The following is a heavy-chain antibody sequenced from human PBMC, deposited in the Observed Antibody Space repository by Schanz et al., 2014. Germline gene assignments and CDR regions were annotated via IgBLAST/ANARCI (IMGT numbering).Heavy chain of an antibody. CDR3: ARGGFWSGYRVNYFDY. CDR2: IYYSGST. Sequence: QVQLQESGPGLVKPSQTLSLTCTVSGGSISSGGYYWSWIRQHPGKGLEWIGYIYYSGSTYYNPSLKSRVTISVDTSKNQFSLKLSSVTAADTAVYYCARGGFWSGYRVNYFDYWGQGTLVTVSS. V-gene: IGHV4-31*03. J-gene: IGHJ4*02. CDR1: GGSISSGGYY. D-gene: IGHD3-3*01.